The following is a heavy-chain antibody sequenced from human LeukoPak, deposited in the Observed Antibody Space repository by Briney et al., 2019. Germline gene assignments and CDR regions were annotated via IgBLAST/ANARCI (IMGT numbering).Heavy chain of an antibody. CDR2: INPNSGGT. J-gene: IGHJ5*02. D-gene: IGHD2-2*02. CDR1: GYTFTGYY. CDR3: ARERSSTSCYTS. V-gene: IGHV1-2*02. Sequence: ASVKVSCKASGYTFTGYYVHWVRQAPGQGLEWMGWINPNSGGTNYAQKFQGRVTMTRDTSISTAYMELSRLRSDDTAVYYCARERSSTSCYTSWGQGTLVTVSS.